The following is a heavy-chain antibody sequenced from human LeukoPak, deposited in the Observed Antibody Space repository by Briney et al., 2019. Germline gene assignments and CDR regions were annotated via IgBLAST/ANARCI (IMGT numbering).Heavy chain of an antibody. CDR1: GYIFTTYG. CDR3: ARDHGFSSGSYFDTFDI. V-gene: IGHV1-18*01. Sequence: ASVKVSCKASGYIFTTYGISWVRQAPGQGLEWMGWISGYNDDTNYAQKLQGRVTMTTDTSTSTAYMELRSLTSDDTAVYYCARDHGFSSGSYFDTFDIWGRGTMVTVS. CDR2: ISGYNDDT. D-gene: IGHD1-26*01. J-gene: IGHJ3*02.